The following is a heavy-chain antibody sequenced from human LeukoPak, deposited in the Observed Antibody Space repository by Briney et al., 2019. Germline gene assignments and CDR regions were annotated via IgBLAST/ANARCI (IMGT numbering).Heavy chain of an antibody. CDR1: GGSISNYY. D-gene: IGHD1-26*01. Sequence: SETLSLTRTVSGGSISNYYWSWIRQPPGKGLEWIGHIYSSGSTTYSPSLKSRLTMSVDTSKNQFSLRLTSVTAADTAVYYCARHRSDGTYPLDYWGQGALVTVSS. V-gene: IGHV4-59*08. CDR2: IYSSGST. CDR3: ARHRSDGTYPLDY. J-gene: IGHJ4*02.